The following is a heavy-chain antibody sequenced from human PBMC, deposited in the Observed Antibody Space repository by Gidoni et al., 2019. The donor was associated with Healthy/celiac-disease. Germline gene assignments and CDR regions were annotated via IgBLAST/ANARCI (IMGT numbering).Heavy chain of an antibody. CDR2: ISYDGSNK. CDR1: GFTFSSYG. CDR3: AKDPGVKGAYYFDY. V-gene: IGHV3-30*18. D-gene: IGHD3-10*01. J-gene: IGHJ4*02. Sequence: QVQLVESGGGVVQPGRSLSLSCAASGFTFSSYGMHWVRQAPGKGLEWVAVISYDGSNKYYADSVKGRFTISRDNSKNTLYLQMNSLRAEDTAVYYCAKDPGVKGAYYFDYWGQGTLVTVSS.